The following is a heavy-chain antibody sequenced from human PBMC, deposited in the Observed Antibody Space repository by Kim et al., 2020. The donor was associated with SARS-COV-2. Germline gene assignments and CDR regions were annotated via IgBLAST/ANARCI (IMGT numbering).Heavy chain of an antibody. CDR3: ARRAEQPGYYYYYGMDV. CDR2: IYYSGST. Sequence: SETLSLTCTVSGGSISSSSYYWGWIRQPPGKGLEWIGSIYYSGSTYYNPSLKSRVTISVDTSKNQFSLKLSSVTAADTAVYYCARRAEQPGYYYYYGMDVWGQGTTVTVSS. J-gene: IGHJ6*02. CDR1: GGSISSSSYY. D-gene: IGHD6-13*01. V-gene: IGHV4-39*01.